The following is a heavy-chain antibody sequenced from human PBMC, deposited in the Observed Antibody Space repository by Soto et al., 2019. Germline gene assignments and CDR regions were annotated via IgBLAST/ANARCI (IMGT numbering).Heavy chain of an antibody. Sequence: SETLSLTCTVSGGSISSGDYYWSWIRQPPGKGLEWIGYIYYSGSTYYNPSLKSRVTISVDTSKNQFSLKLSSVTAADTAVYYCARDLLEYCSGTSCYGWFDPWGQGTLVTVSS. CDR1: GGSISSGDYY. CDR3: ARDLLEYCSGTSCYGWFDP. CDR2: IYYSGST. D-gene: IGHD2-2*01. V-gene: IGHV4-30-4*01. J-gene: IGHJ5*02.